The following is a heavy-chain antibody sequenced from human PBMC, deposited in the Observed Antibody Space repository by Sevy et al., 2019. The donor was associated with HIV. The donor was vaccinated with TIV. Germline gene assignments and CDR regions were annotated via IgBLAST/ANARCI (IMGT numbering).Heavy chain of an antibody. CDR1: GFTFSSYE. CDR3: AREGLGGFYSSLDR. V-gene: IGHV3-48*03. CDR2: ISSSANDI. Sequence: GGSLRLSCEASGFTFSSYEMNWVRQAPGKGLEWVSYISSSANDIKYADSVKGRFTISRDNARNSLYLAMSSLRAEDTAVYYCAREGLGGFYSSLDRWGQGTLVTVSS. D-gene: IGHD3-22*01. J-gene: IGHJ5*02.